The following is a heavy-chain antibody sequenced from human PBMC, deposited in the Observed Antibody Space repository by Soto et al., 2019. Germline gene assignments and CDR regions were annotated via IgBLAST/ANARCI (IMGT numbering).Heavy chain of an antibody. CDR1: GYTFTAYP. D-gene: IGHD4-17*01. CDR2: INAANGDI. J-gene: IGHJ4*02. CDR3: AKKDYEAAGVYDFEH. V-gene: IGHV1-3*01. Sequence: QVQLVQSGAEVKKPGASVKVSCRASGYTFTAYPLHWVRQAPGQRLEWMGWINAANGDIGYSREFQGRVTITRATSAGTVYMVVRSQTSEDTAVYYCAKKDYEAAGVYDFEHWGQGTLVCVSS.